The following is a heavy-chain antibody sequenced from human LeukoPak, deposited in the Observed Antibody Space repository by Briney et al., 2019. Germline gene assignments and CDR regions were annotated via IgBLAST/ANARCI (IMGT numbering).Heavy chain of an antibody. CDR3: AFRAGHYYDSAGYYDAFDI. D-gene: IGHD3-22*01. J-gene: IGHJ3*02. CDR2: IWYDGSNK. CDR1: GFTFSSYG. V-gene: IGHV3-33*01. Sequence: PGRSLRLSCAASGFTFSSYGMHWVRQAPGKGLEWVAVIWYDGSNKYYADSVKGRFTIPRDNSKNTLYLQMNSLRAEDTAVYYCAFRAGHYYDSAGYYDAFDIWGQGTMVTVSS.